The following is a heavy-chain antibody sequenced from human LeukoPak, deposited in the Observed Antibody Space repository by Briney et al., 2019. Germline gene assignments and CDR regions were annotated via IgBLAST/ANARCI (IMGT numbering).Heavy chain of an antibody. CDR3: ARDLMVAAFDAFDI. CDR1: GGSISSSDYY. V-gene: IGHV4-39*07. J-gene: IGHJ3*02. D-gene: IGHD2-15*01. Sequence: SETLSLTCTVSGGSISSSDYYWGWIRQPPGKGLEWIGSIYYSGSTNYNPSLKSRVTISVDTSKNQFSLKLSSVTAADTAVYYCARDLMVAAFDAFDIWGQGTMVTVSS. CDR2: IYYSGST.